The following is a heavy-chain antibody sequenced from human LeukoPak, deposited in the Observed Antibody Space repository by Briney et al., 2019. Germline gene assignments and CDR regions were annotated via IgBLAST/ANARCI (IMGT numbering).Heavy chain of an antibody. CDR1: GGSFSGYY. Sequence: SETLSLTCAVYGGSFSGYYWSWIRQPPGKGLEWIGEINHSGSTNYNPSLKSRVTISVDTSKNQFPLKLSSGTAADTAVYYCARGGFVYYGSGSYYYYWGQGTLVTVSS. V-gene: IGHV4-34*01. CDR3: ARGGFVYYGSGSYYYY. D-gene: IGHD3-10*01. J-gene: IGHJ4*02. CDR2: INHSGST.